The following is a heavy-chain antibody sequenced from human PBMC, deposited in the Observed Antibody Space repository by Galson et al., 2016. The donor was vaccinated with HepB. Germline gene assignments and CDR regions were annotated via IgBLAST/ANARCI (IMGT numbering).Heavy chain of an antibody. J-gene: IGHJ1*01. Sequence: SVKVSCKASGGSFSTYTTSWLRQAPGQGPEWMGGIIPIFGAANYAQKFQGRVTMTADESTSTAYMELTSLSSEDTAVYYCARGRPGIAALFASWGQGTLVTVSS. CDR1: GGSFSTYT. CDR2: IIPIFGAA. D-gene: IGHD6-6*01. CDR3: ARGRPGIAALFAS. V-gene: IGHV1-69*13.